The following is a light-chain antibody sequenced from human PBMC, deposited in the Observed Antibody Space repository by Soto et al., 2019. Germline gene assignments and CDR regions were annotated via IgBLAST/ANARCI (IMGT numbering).Light chain of an antibody. Sequence: EIVLTQSPGTLSLSPGEGATLSGRASESVNTNYLAWYQQKLGQAPRLLIYATSSRATGVPDRFSGSGSGTGFSLTISRLEPEDLGSYYCQQYFGSPWTFGQGTKVEIK. V-gene: IGKV3-20*01. CDR2: ATS. CDR1: ESVNTNY. J-gene: IGKJ1*01. CDR3: QQYFGSPWT.